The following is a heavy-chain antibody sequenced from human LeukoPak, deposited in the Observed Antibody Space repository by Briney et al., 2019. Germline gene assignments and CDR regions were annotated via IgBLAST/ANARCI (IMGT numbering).Heavy chain of an antibody. D-gene: IGHD4-17*01. CDR3: ARQDYGVGL. CDR1: GDSINSYH. Sequence: PSETLSLTCTVTGDSINSYHWSWLRQPPGSKLEWIGYFYYSGVTNYNPSLKSRVTISVDTSKNQFSLKLSSVTAADTAVYYCARQDYGVGLWGQGTLVTVSS. V-gene: IGHV4-59*08. CDR2: FYYSGVT. J-gene: IGHJ4*02.